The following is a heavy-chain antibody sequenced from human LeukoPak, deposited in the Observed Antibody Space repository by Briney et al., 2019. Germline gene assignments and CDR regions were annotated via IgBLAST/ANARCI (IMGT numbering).Heavy chain of an antibody. D-gene: IGHD3-10*01. J-gene: IGHJ4*02. CDR3: ARGFHFYASGTYSGAFDY. Sequence: GGSLRLSCSASGFSVTSNYMSWVRQAPGKGLQWVSVIYSGGGTDYAGSVRGRFTISRDNSKNMLHLQMDNLRAEDTAVYYCARGFHFYASGTYSGAFDYWGQGTLVTVSS. CDR2: IYSGGGT. V-gene: IGHV3-53*01. CDR1: GFSVTSNY.